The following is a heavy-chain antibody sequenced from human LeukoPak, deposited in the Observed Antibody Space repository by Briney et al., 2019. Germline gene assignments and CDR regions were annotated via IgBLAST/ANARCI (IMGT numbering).Heavy chain of an antibody. CDR3: ARPYCSSTSYQYYYYYYGMNV. Sequence: SVKVSCKASGGTFSSYAISWVRQAPGQGLEWMGGIIPIFGTANYAQKFQGRVMITADESTSTAYMELSSLRSEDTAVYYCARPYCSSTSYQYYYYYYGMNVWGQGTTVTVSS. J-gene: IGHJ6*02. CDR1: GGTFSSYA. V-gene: IGHV1-69*13. D-gene: IGHD2-2*01. CDR2: IIPIFGTA.